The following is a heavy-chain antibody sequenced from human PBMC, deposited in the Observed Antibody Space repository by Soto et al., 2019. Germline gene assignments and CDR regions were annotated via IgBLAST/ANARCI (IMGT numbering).Heavy chain of an antibody. Sequence: GSLRLSCAASGFTFDDYGMSWVRQAPEKGLEWVSGINWNGGSTGYADSVKGRFTISRDNAKNSLYLQMNSLRAEDTALYHCARDVVRTRYYYYYGMDVWGQGTTVTVSS. CDR1: GFTFDDYG. J-gene: IGHJ6*02. CDR3: ARDVVRTRYYYYYGMDV. V-gene: IGHV3-20*01. D-gene: IGHD3-10*02. CDR2: INWNGGST.